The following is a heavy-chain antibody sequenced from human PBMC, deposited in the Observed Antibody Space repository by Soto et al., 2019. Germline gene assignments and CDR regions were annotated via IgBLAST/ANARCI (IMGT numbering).Heavy chain of an antibody. CDR1: GGTFSSYT. D-gene: IGHD3-10*01. CDR3: ARDTYYGSGSSSDGWFDP. V-gene: IGHV1-69*04. J-gene: IGHJ5*02. Sequence: SVKVSCKASGGTFSSYTISWVRQAPGQELEWMGRIIPILGIANYAQKFQGRVTITADKSTSTAYMELSSLRSEDTAVYYCARDTYYGSGSSSDGWFDPWGQGTLVTVSS. CDR2: IIPILGIA.